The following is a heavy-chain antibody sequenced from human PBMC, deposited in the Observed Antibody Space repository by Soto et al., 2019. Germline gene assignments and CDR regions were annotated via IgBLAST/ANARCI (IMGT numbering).Heavy chain of an antibody. D-gene: IGHD6-25*01. CDR1: GFTFSNYV. CDR3: AKGETTAGYYYYYAMDV. V-gene: IGHV3-23*01. J-gene: IGHJ6*02. Sequence: GGSLRLSCAASGFTFSNYVMSWARRAPGKGLEWVSAISRSGGNTYYADSVKGRFTISRDNSKNTVYLQMKSLRAEDTALYYCAKGETTAGYYYYYAMDVWGQGTTVTVSS. CDR2: ISRSGGNT.